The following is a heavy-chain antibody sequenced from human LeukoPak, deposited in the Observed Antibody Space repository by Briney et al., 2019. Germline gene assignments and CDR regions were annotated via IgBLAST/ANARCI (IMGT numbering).Heavy chain of an antibody. V-gene: IGHV3-48*03. J-gene: IGHJ4*02. CDR2: ISSSGSTI. Sequence: PGGSLRLSCAASGFTFSSYEMNWVRQAPGKGLEWVSYISSSGSTIYYADSVKGRFTISRDNAKNSLYLQMNSLRAEDTAVYYCAKEGAVITPIPDYWGQGTLVTVSS. D-gene: IGHD3-3*01. CDR1: GFTFSSYE. CDR3: AKEGAVITPIPDY.